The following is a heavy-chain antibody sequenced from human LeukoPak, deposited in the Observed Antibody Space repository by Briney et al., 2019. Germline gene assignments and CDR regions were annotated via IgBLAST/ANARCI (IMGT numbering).Heavy chain of an antibody. CDR3: TRPVEARRTHSSCFAYYYYFYMDG. CDR1: GFTFSVSS. Sequence: GGSLRLSCAASGFTFSVSSMHWVSQASGKGREWVGRMRRKANSYATTYAASVKGRSTISRDDSKTTGYRQMNSRKTQGTSGYYCTRPVEARRTHSSCFAYYYYFYMDGWGKGTTVTVSS. CDR2: MRRKANSYAT. D-gene: IGHD6-19*01. J-gene: IGHJ6*03. V-gene: IGHV3-73*01.